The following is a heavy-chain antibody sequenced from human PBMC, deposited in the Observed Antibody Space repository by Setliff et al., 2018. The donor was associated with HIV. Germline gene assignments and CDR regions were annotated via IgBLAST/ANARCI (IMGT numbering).Heavy chain of an antibody. Sequence: ASVKVSCKASGYAFRDYYINWVQQAPGKGLEWMGRVDPKDGETMYAQKFQGRVTITADRSTNTAYMDLSSLSSDDTALHFCATFDYNLLTGCPCWGQGTLVTVSS. CDR1: GYAFRDYY. CDR2: VDPKDGET. V-gene: IGHV1-69-2*01. D-gene: IGHD3-9*01. CDR3: ATFDYNLLTGCPC. J-gene: IGHJ4*02.